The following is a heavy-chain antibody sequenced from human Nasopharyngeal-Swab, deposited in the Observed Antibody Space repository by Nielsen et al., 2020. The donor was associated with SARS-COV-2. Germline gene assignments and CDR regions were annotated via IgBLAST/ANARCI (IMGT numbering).Heavy chain of an antibody. Sequence: LSLTCAASGFTFSSYWMHWVRQAPGKGLMWVSRINSDGSSTSYADSVKGRFTISRDNAKNTLYLQMNSLRAEDTAVYYCAREGYYDSSGYSYFDYWGQGTLVTVSS. CDR3: AREGYYDSSGYSYFDY. CDR1: GFTFSSYW. V-gene: IGHV3-74*01. J-gene: IGHJ4*02. CDR2: INSDGSST. D-gene: IGHD3-22*01.